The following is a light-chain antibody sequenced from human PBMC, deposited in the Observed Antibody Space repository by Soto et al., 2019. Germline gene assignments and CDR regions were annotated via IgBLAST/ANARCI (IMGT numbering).Light chain of an antibody. CDR3: QQYGGSPFT. CDR1: QTIDSNY. CDR2: GAS. V-gene: IGKV3-20*01. J-gene: IGKJ2*01. Sequence: EIVLTQSPGTLSLSLGERATLSCRASQTIDSNYLAWYQQKPGQAPRLLIYGASSRATGIPDRFSGSGSGTEFTLTITRLQPEDFALYYCQQYGGSPFTFGQGTKLEIK.